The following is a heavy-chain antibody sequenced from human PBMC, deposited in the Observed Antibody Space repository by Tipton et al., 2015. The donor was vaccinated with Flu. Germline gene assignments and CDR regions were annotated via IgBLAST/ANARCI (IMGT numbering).Heavy chain of an antibody. D-gene: IGHD3-10*01. V-gene: IGHV4-31*02. CDR3: ARDRGFSNWFDP. CDR2: IYHNGET. Sequence: LRLSCSVSGGAISSYYWNWIRQTPGKGLEWIAYIYHNGETHHNPSLKGRLTVSVDTSKNQFSLNLNSVTAADTAIYYCARDRGFSNWFDPWGQGTLVTVSS. CDR1: GGAISSYY. J-gene: IGHJ5*02.